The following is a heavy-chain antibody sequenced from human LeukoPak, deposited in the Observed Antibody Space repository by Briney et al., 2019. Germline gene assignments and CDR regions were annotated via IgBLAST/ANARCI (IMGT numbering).Heavy chain of an antibody. Sequence: GGSLRLSCAASGFTFSNHAMSWFRQAPGKGLEWVSAISPPGGTTYFADSVKGRFTISRDNSKNTLYLQMNSLRAGDTAIYYCAREYSYGYDDWFDPWGQGTLVTVSS. D-gene: IGHD5-18*01. V-gene: IGHV3-23*01. CDR2: ISPPGGTT. CDR3: AREYSYGYDDWFDP. CDR1: GFTFSNHA. J-gene: IGHJ5*02.